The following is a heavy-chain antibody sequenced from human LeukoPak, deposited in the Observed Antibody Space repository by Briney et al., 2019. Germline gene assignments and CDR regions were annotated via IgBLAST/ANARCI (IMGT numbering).Heavy chain of an antibody. CDR2: IIPIFGTA. CDR1: GGTFSSYA. D-gene: IGHD5-18*01. CDR3: ATVVYSYGFPHYFDY. Sequence: SVKVSCKASGGTFSSYAISWVRQAPGQGLEWMGGIIPIFGTANYAQKFQGRVTITADESTSTAYMELSSLRSEDTAVYYCATVVYSYGFPHYFDYWGQGTLVTVSS. V-gene: IGHV1-69*13. J-gene: IGHJ4*02.